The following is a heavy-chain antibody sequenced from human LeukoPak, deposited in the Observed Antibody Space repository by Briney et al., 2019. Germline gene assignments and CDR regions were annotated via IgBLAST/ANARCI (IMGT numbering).Heavy chain of an antibody. CDR1: GFTVSSNY. J-gene: IGHJ4*02. V-gene: IGHV3-23*01. CDR3: AKGAHYYGSGSYYPFDY. D-gene: IGHD3-10*01. Sequence: GGSLRLSCAASGFTVSSNYMSWVRQAPGKGLEWVSGLSRSGDSTYYADSVKGRFTISRDNSKNTLYLQMNSLRGEDTAVYYCAKGAHYYGSGSYYPFDYWGQGTLVTVSS. CDR2: LSRSGDST.